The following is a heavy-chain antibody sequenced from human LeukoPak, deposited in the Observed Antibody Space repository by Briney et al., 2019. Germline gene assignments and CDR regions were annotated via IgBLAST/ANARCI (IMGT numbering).Heavy chain of an antibody. D-gene: IGHD3-22*01. CDR2: IYYSGST. V-gene: IGHV4-59*01. Sequence: KPSETLSLTCTVSGGSISSYYWSWIRQPPGKGLEWIGYIYYSGSTNYNPSLKSRVTISVDTSKNQFSLKLSSVTAADTAVYYCARAHYYDSSGYYWAAFDIWGQGTMVTASS. CDR3: ARAHYYDSSGYYWAAFDI. J-gene: IGHJ3*02. CDR1: GGSISSYY.